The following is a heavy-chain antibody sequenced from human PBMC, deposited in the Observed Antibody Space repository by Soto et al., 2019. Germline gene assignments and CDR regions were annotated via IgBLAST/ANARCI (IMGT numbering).Heavy chain of an antibody. V-gene: IGHV1-46*01. J-gene: IGHJ6*02. Sequence: ASVKVSCKASGYTFTSYYMHWVRQAPGQGLEWMGIINPSGGSTSYAQKFRGRVIMTSDTSTSTVYMELSSLRSDDTAVYYCARDLAYCSGGSCYRRSYYGMDVWGQGTTVTVSS. D-gene: IGHD2-15*01. CDR1: GYTFTSYY. CDR3: ARDLAYCSGGSCYRRSYYGMDV. CDR2: INPSGGST.